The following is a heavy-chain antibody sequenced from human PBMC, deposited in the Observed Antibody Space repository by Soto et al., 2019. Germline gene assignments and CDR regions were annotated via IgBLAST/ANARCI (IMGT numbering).Heavy chain of an antibody. J-gene: IGHJ4*02. Sequence: QVQLVESGGGVVQPGRSLRLSCAASGFTFSSYGMHWVRQAPGKGLEWVAVIWYDGSNKYYADSVKGRFTISRDNSKNTLYLQMNSLRAEDTAVYYCARGNYYGSGSYDYWGPGTLVTVSS. V-gene: IGHV3-33*01. CDR1: GFTFSSYG. CDR2: IWYDGSNK. D-gene: IGHD3-10*01. CDR3: ARGNYYGSGSYDY.